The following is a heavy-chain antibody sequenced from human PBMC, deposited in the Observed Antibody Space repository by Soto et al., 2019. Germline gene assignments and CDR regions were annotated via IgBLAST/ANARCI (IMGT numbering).Heavy chain of an antibody. D-gene: IGHD2-2*01. CDR3: ARPTTVSAGYCSSTSCYEGNWFDP. CDR1: GGSISSSSYY. J-gene: IGHJ5*02. CDR2: IYYSGST. Sequence: KPSETLSLTCTVSGGSISSSSYYWGWIRQPPGKGLEWIGSIYYSGSTYYNPSLKSRVTISVDTSKNQFSLKLSSVTAADTAVYYCARPTTVSAGYCSSTSCYEGNWFDPWGQGTLVTVSS. V-gene: IGHV4-39*01.